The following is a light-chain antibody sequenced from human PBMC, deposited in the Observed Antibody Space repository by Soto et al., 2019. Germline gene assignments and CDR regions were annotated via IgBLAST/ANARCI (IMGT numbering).Light chain of an antibody. CDR2: AAS. CDR1: QGIGTY. V-gene: IGKV1-27*01. CDR3: QKYNSAPLT. J-gene: IGKJ4*01. Sequence: DIQMTQSPSSLSASFGDRVTMTCRASQGIGTYLAWFQQRPGNTPKLLIYAASTLQSGVPSRFSGSGSGTDFTLTISSLQPEDVATYYCQKYNSAPLTFGGGTRVEIK.